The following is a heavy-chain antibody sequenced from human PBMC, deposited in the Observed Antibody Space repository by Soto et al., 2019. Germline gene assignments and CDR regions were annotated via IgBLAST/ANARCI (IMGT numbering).Heavy chain of an antibody. CDR3: ARGMGRYFDL. J-gene: IGHJ2*01. V-gene: IGHV4-4*07. CDR2: LSTSGRT. D-gene: IGHD2-8*01. CDR1: GDSIGNFY. Sequence: LSLTCTVSGDSIGNFYWSWIRQPAGKGLESIGRLSTSGRTNYSPSLQSRVTMSLDTSKNRFSLRLTSVSAADTAVYFCARGMGRYFDLWGRGTLVTVSS.